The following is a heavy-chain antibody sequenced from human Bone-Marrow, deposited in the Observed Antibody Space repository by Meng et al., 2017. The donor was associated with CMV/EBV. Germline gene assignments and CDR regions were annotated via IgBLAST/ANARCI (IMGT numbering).Heavy chain of an antibody. D-gene: IGHD2-2*01. CDR3: ARDVEYCSSTSCSNWFDP. V-gene: IGHV1-8*01. J-gene: IGHJ5*02. Sequence: ASVKVSCKASGYTFTSYDINWVRQATGQGLEWMGWMNPNSGNTGYAQKFQGRVTMTRNTSISTAYMGLSSLRSEDTAVYYCARDVEYCSSTSCSNWFDPWGQGTLVTVSS. CDR2: MNPNSGNT. CDR1: GYTFTSYD.